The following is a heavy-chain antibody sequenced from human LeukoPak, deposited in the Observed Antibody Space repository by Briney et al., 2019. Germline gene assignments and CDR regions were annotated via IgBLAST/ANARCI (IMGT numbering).Heavy chain of an antibody. J-gene: IGHJ4*02. Sequence: ASVKVSCKASGYTFTSYYMHWVRQAPGQGLEWMGIINPSGGSTSYAQKFQGRVTMTRDTSTSTVYMELSSLRSEDTAVYYCASNYGSGRYFDYWGQGTLVTVSS. D-gene: IGHD3-10*01. CDR1: GYTFTSYY. V-gene: IGHV1-46*03. CDR3: ASNYGSGRYFDY. CDR2: INPSGGST.